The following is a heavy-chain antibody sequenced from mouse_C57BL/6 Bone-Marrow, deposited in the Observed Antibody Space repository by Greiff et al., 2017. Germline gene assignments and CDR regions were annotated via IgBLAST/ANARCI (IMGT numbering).Heavy chain of an antibody. CDR3: ADSKGYYFDY. V-gene: IGHV14-2*01. Sequence: EVQLQQSGAELVKPGASVKLSCTASGFNIKDYYMHWVKQRTEQGLEWIGRIDPEDGETKYAPKFPGKATITADTSSNTAYLQLSSLTSEDTAVYYCADSKGYYFDYWGQGTTLTVSS. CDR1: GFNIKDYY. D-gene: IGHD2-5*01. CDR2: IDPEDGET. J-gene: IGHJ2*01.